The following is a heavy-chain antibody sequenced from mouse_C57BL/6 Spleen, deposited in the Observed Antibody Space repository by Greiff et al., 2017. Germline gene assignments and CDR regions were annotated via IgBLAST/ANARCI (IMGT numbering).Heavy chain of an antibody. CDR3: ASNSNWYFDV. Sequence: EVQVVESGPGLVKPSQSLSLTCSVTGYSITSGYYWNWIRQFPGNKLEWMGYISYDGSNNYNPSLKNRISITRDTSKNQFFLKLNSVTTEDTATYYCASNSNWYFDVWGTGTTVTVSS. D-gene: IGHD2-5*01. CDR2: ISYDGSN. V-gene: IGHV3-6*01. CDR1: GYSITSGYY. J-gene: IGHJ1*03.